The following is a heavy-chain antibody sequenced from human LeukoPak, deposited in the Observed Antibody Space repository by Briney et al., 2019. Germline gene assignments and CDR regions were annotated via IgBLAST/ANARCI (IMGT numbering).Heavy chain of an antibody. J-gene: IGHJ4*02. Sequence: SETLSLTCTVSGGSTSGYYWTWIRQPPGKGLGLEWIGYIYYSGGTNYNPSLKSRVTISIDTSKNQVSLKLSSVTAADTAVYYCARLWDSSSSLDYWGQGTLVTVSS. CDR1: GGSTSGYY. V-gene: IGHV4-59*08. CDR3: ARLWDSSSSLDY. CDR2: IYYSGGT. D-gene: IGHD6-6*01.